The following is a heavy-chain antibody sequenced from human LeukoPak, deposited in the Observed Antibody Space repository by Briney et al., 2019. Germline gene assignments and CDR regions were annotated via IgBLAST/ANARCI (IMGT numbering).Heavy chain of an antibody. V-gene: IGHV3-23*01. CDR1: AFTFSSYA. J-gene: IGHJ3*02. CDR3: AKWTVFTMIEVLINAFDI. Sequence: GGSLRLSCVASAFTFSSYAMSWVRQAPGKGLEWVSAISGSGVGTYYADSVKGRFTISRDNSKNTLYLQMNSLRAEDTAVYYFAKWTVFTMIEVLINAFDIWGQGTMVTVCS. CDR2: ISGSGVGT. D-gene: IGHD3-22*01.